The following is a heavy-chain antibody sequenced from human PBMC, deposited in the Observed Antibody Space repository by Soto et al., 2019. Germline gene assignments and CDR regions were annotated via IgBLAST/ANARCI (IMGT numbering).Heavy chain of an antibody. V-gene: IGHV3-30-3*01. Sequence: GGSLRLSCATSGFTFSSDALHWVRQAPGKGLEWVAVISYDGINKYYADSVKGRFTISGDSSRNTMYSQMNSLRAEDTAVYYCASKFGELLADACAIWGQGTMVTVSS. CDR2: ISYDGINK. CDR1: GFTFSSDA. CDR3: ASKFGELLADACAI. D-gene: IGHD3-10*01. J-gene: IGHJ3*02.